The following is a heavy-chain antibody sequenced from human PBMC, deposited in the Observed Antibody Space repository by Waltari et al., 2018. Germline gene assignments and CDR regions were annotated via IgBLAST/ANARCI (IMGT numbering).Heavy chain of an antibody. CDR3: ARVDTASRLPFDY. CDR1: GGSFRGYY. V-gene: IGHV4-34*01. D-gene: IGHD5-18*01. J-gene: IGHJ4*02. Sequence: QVQLQQWGAGLLKPSETLSLTCAVYGGSFRGYYWRWIRQPPGKGLEWIGEINHSGSTNYNPSLKSRVTISVDTSKNQFSLKLSSVTAADTAVYYCARVDTASRLPFDYWGQGTLVTVSS. CDR2: INHSGST.